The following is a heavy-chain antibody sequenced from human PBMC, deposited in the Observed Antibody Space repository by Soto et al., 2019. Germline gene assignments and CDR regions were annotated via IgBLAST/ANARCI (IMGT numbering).Heavy chain of an antibody. CDR3: ARDGLKDQLLNWYGMDV. J-gene: IGHJ6*02. CDR1: GFTFSSYA. Sequence: GGSLRLSCAASGFTFSSYAMSWVRQAPGQGLEWVSGISGSGADTYYADSVKGQFTISRDNSKNTLYLQMYSLRAEDTAVYYCARDGLKDQLLNWYGMDVWGQGTTVTVSS. CDR2: ISGSGADT. V-gene: IGHV3-23*01. D-gene: IGHD1-1*01.